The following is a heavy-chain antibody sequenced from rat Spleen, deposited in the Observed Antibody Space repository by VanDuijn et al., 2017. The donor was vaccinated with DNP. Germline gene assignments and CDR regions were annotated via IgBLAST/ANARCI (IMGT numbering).Heavy chain of an antibody. V-gene: IGHV2-6*01. D-gene: IGHD5-1*01. J-gene: IGHJ2*01. CDR1: GFSLTSYT. CDR2: ISSGGGT. CDR3: TRDVPNVLDY. Sequence: QVQLKESGPGLVQPSQTLSLTCTVSGFSLTSYTVSWVRQPPGKGLEWIAGISSGGGTFYNSVFKFRLSISRDTSKSQVFLKMNSLQTEDTAIYFCTRDVPNVLDYWGQGVMVTVSS.